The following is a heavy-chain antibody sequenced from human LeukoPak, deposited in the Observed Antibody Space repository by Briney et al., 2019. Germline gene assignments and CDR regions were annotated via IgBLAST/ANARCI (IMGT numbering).Heavy chain of an antibody. Sequence: SQTLSLTCTVSGGSISSGAYYWDWIRQHPGKGLEWIGYIYYNGNTYYNPSLKSRGTISVDTSKNQFSLKLSSVTAADTAVYYCARKLLWFGEKAFDIWGQGTMVTVSS. V-gene: IGHV4-31*03. CDR2: IYYNGNT. J-gene: IGHJ3*02. D-gene: IGHD3-10*01. CDR1: GGSISSGAYY. CDR3: ARKLLWFGEKAFDI.